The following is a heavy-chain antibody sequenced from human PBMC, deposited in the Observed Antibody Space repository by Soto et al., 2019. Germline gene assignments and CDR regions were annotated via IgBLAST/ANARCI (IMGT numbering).Heavy chain of an antibody. V-gene: IGHV2-5*02. J-gene: IGHJ4*02. D-gene: IGHD1-1*01. CDR3: AHMCRPGYDSILGLDY. Sequence: QITLKESGPTLVKPTQTLTLTCTFSGFSLSTSGVGVGWIRQPPGKALEWLALIYWDDDKRYSPSLKSRLTTTKDTSKNQVVLTLTNMDTVDTATYYCAHMCRPGYDSILGLDYWGQGTLVTVSS. CDR2: IYWDDDK. CDR1: GFSLSTSGVG.